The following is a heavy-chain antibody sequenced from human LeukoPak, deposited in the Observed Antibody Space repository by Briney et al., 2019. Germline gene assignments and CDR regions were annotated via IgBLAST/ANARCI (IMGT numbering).Heavy chain of an antibody. Sequence: GGCLRLSCAASGFTFSSFAMSWVRHAPGKGLEWGSDISDSGSSTYYAGSVKDGFTISRDNSKNTLYLQMNSLRAEDTAVYYCAKETGGYSYVSYYYYGMDVWGQGTTVTVSS. V-gene: IGHV3-23*01. CDR1: GFTFSSFA. CDR2: ISDSGSST. J-gene: IGHJ6*02. D-gene: IGHD5-18*01. CDR3: AKETGGYSYVSYYYYGMDV.